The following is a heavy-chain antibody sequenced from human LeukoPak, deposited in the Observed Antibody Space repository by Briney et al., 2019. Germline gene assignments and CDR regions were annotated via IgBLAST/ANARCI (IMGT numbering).Heavy chain of an antibody. CDR3: ARDRHCSGGNCYGYFDY. V-gene: IGHV1-2*02. Sequence: GASVKVSCKASGYTFTGYYMHWVRQAPGQGLEWMGWINPNSGGTNYAQKFQGRVTMTRDTSISTAYMELSRLRSDDTAVYYCARDRHCSGGNCYGYFDYWGRGTLVTVSS. J-gene: IGHJ4*02. CDR1: GYTFTGYY. D-gene: IGHD2-15*01. CDR2: INPNSGGT.